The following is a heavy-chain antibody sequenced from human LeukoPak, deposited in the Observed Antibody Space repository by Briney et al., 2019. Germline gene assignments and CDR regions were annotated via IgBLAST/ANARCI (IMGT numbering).Heavy chain of an antibody. J-gene: IGHJ4*02. V-gene: IGHV4-59*08. Sequence: SETLSLTCTVSGGSISSYYWSWVRQPPGKGLEWIGYIYYSGSTNYNPSLKSRVTISVDTSKNQFSLKLSSVTAADTAVYYCASNLRSGSYPFDYWGQGTLVTVSS. CDR2: IYYSGST. CDR1: GGSISSYY. D-gene: IGHD3-10*01. CDR3: ASNLRSGSYPFDY.